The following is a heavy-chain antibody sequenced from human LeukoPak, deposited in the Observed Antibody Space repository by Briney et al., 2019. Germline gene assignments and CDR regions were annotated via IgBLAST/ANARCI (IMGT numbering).Heavy chain of an antibody. CDR1: GGTFSSYA. Sequence: GASVKVSCKASGGTFSSYAISWVRQAPGQGLEWMGGIIPIFGTANYAQKLQDRVTINADESTSTAYMELSSLRSEDTAIYYCASARYYDILTGYSPYNWFDPWGQGTLVTVSS. CDR2: IIPIFGTA. CDR3: ASARYYDILTGYSPYNWFDP. V-gene: IGHV1-69*13. J-gene: IGHJ5*02. D-gene: IGHD3-9*01.